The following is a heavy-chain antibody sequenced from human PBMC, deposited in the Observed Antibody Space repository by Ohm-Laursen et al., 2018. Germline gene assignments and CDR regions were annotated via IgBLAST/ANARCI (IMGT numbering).Heavy chain of an antibody. J-gene: IGHJ5*02. CDR1: DASIDSAK. D-gene: IGHD4-11*01. Sequence: SDTLSLTCVVSDASIDSAKWSWVRQSAGQQLEWIGRVSQIGTPSYNPSFGSRGIISVESSKNRVSLVLGAVTAADTAVYFCARDNSNYGWFDPWGQGTLVTVSS. CDR2: VSQIGTP. CDR3: ARDNSNYGWFDP. V-gene: IGHV4-4*07.